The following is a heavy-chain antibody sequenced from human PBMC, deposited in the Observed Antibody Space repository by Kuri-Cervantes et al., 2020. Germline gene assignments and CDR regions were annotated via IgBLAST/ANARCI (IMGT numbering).Heavy chain of an antibody. CDR2: ISWNSGSI. D-gene: IGHD1-26*01. J-gene: IGHJ6*02. V-gene: IGHV3-9*01. Sequence: SLKISCAASGFTFDDYAMHWVRQAPGKGLEWVSGISWNSGSIGYADSVKGRFTISRDNAKNSLYLQMNSLRAEDTAVYYCARDAYGSYFRRYGMDVWGQGTTVTVSS. CDR1: GFTFDDYA. CDR3: ARDAYGSYFRRYGMDV.